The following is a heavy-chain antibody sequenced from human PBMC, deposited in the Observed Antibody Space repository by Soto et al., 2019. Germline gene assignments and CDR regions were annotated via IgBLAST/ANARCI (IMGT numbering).Heavy chain of an antibody. Sequence: EVQLLESGGGLVQPGGSLRLSCAASGFTFSSYAMSWVRQAPGKGLEWVSAISGSGGSTYYADSVKGRFTISRDNSKNTLCLQMNSLRAEDTAVYYCAKDMMRLSGNVVVTAILGYWGQGTLVTVSS. D-gene: IGHD2-21*02. J-gene: IGHJ4*02. CDR1: GFTFSSYA. V-gene: IGHV3-23*01. CDR2: ISGSGGST. CDR3: AKDMMRLSGNVVVTAILGY.